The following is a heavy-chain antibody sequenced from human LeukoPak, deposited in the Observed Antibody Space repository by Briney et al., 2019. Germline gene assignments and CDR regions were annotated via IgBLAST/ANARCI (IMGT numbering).Heavy chain of an antibody. CDR1: GHRVSSNSAS. D-gene: IGHD6-19*01. Sequence: SQTLSLIYAISGHRVSSNSASWTSSTQSPSRGLELLGRTYYRSKWYNDYAVSVKSRITISPDTSKNQFSLQLNSVTPEDTAVYYCARDLGIKGGWDSWGQGTLVTVSS. CDR2: TYYRSKWYN. V-gene: IGHV6-1*01. J-gene: IGHJ5*02. CDR3: ARDLGIKGGWDS.